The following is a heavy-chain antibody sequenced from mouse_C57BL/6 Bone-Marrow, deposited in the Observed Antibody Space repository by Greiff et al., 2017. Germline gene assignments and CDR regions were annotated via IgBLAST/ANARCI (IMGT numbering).Heavy chain of an antibody. CDR2: IDPSDSYT. CDR3: AREGTNWAFDY. J-gene: IGHJ2*01. D-gene: IGHD4-1*01. V-gene: IGHV1-50*01. CDR1: GYTFTSYW. Sequence: VQLQQSGAELVQPGASVKLSCKASGYTFTSYWMQWVKQRPGQGLEWIGEIDPSDSYTNYNQKFKGKATLTVDTSSSTAYMQLSSLTSEDSAVYYCAREGTNWAFDYWGQGTTLTVSS.